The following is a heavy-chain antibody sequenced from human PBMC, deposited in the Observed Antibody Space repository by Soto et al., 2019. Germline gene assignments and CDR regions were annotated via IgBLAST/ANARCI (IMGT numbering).Heavy chain of an antibody. CDR3: TKSWRLYYMDV. CDR1: GFTFDDYA. D-gene: IGHD3-3*01. Sequence: EVRLVESGGGLVQPGRSLRLSCAASGFTFDDYAMHWVRQAPGRGLEWVSRITWNSGTIDYADSVKGRFTISRDNAKNSLYLQMNSLRAEDTALYYCTKSWRLYYMDVWGTGTTVTVSS. J-gene: IGHJ6*03. V-gene: IGHV3-9*01. CDR2: ITWNSGTI.